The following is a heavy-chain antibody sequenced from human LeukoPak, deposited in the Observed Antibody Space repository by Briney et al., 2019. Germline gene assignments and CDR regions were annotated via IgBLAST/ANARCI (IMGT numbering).Heavy chain of an antibody. V-gene: IGHV3-23*01. CDR2: ISSSGGST. Sequence: GGSLRLSCAASGFTFSSYAMSWVRQAPGKGLEWVSAISSSGGSTYYADSVKGRFTISRDNSKNTLYLQMNSLRAEDTAVYYCAKDRRSRYDSSGGGFDYWGQGTLVTVSS. CDR1: GFTFSSYA. D-gene: IGHD3-22*01. CDR3: AKDRRSRYDSSGGGFDY. J-gene: IGHJ4*02.